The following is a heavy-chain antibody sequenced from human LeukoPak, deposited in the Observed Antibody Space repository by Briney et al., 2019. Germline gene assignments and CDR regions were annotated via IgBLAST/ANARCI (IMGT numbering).Heavy chain of an antibody. CDR3: TREGTAIDWFDP. J-gene: IGHJ5*02. V-gene: IGHV1-8*01. Sequence: GASVKVSCKASGYTFTSYDINWVRQATGQGLEWVGWMNPNSGNTDYAQKFQGRVTMTRNTSISTAYMELSSLRSEDTAVYYCTREGTAIDWFDPWGQGTLVTVSS. CDR2: MNPNSGNT. D-gene: IGHD5-18*01. CDR1: GYTFTSYD.